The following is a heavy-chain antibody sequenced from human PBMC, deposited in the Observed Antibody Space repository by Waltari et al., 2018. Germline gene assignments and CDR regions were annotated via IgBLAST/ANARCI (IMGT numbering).Heavy chain of an antibody. Sequence: QVQLVQSGSELKKPGASVKVSCKASGYIFSNYAMNWVRQAPGQGLEWMGWINTNTGNPTYAQGFKGRVVVSLDTSVSTAYLQISSLKAEDTSVYYCAKGIQLWGRGSWYFDDWGQGTLVTVSS. CDR1: GYIFSNYA. J-gene: IGHJ4*02. CDR3: AKGIQLWGRGSWYFDD. CDR2: INTNTGNP. D-gene: IGHD5-18*01. V-gene: IGHV7-4-1*02.